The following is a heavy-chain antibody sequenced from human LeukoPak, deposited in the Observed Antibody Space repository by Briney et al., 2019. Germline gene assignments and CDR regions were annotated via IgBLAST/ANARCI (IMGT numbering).Heavy chain of an antibody. CDR3: AKLGNYDLMIDY. D-gene: IGHD3-3*01. CDR1: GYSISSGYY. CDR2: IYHSGNT. Sequence: SETLSLTCTVSGYSISSGYYWGWIRQPPGKGLEWIGNIYHSGNTYYNPSLKSRVTISVDTSKNQFSLKLSSVTAADTAVYYCAKLGNYDLMIDYWGQGSQVTVSS. J-gene: IGHJ4*02. V-gene: IGHV4-38-2*02.